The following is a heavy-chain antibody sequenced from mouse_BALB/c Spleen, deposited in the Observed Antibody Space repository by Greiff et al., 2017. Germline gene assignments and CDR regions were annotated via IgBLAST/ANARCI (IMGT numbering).Heavy chain of an antibody. D-gene: IGHD2-3*01. CDR3: ARGWFYFDD. CDR1: GFNFKDSY. V-gene: IGHV14-3*02. Sequence: VQLKQSGAELVKPGASVKLSCTASGFNFKDSYMHWVKQRPEQGLEWIGRIDPANGNTKYDPKFQGKATITADTSSNTAYLQLSSLTSEDTAVYYCARGWFYFDDWGQGTTVTVYS. CDR2: IDPANGNT. J-gene: IGHJ2*01.